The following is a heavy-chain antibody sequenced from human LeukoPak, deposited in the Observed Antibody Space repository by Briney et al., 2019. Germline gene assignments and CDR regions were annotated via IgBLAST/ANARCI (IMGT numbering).Heavy chain of an antibody. Sequence: GGSLRLSCAASGFTFSSYAISWFRQAPGKGLEWVSSITCTSAGTYYTYSAKGRFTFSRENSKNKLYLHMNSLRAEDTAVYCCARGRLERHLYFDYGGQEPLVSVSS. CDR1: GFTFSSYA. CDR3: ARGRLERHLYFDY. CDR2: ITCTSAGT. V-gene: IGHV3-23*01. J-gene: IGHJ4*02. D-gene: IGHD1-1*01.